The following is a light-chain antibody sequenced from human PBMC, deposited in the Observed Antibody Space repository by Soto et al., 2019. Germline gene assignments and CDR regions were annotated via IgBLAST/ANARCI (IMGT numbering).Light chain of an antibody. CDR1: QGISTY. J-gene: IGKJ1*01. Sequence: DIQMTQSPSSLSASVGDRVTITCRASQGISTYLNWYQQNPGKAPNLLIYGASSLQSGVPSRFSGSGSGTDFTLTISSLQPEDFETYYCQQSYSLRTCGQGTKVDIK. CDR2: GAS. CDR3: QQSYSLRT. V-gene: IGKV1-39*01.